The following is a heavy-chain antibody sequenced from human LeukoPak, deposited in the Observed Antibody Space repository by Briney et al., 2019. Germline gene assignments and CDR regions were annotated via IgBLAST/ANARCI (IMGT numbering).Heavy chain of an antibody. Sequence: ASVKVSCKASGYSFTGYYMHWVRQAPGQGLEWMGWISPNSGDTNYAQRFQGRVTMTRDTSISTAYMELSSLRSEDTAVYYCATANVLRFLEWLSYFDYWGQGTLVTVSS. J-gene: IGHJ4*02. D-gene: IGHD3-3*01. CDR2: ISPNSGDT. CDR1: GYSFTGYY. CDR3: ATANVLRFLEWLSYFDY. V-gene: IGHV1-2*02.